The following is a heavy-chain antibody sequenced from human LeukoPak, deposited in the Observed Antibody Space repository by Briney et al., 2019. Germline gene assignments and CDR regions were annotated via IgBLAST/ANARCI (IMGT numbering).Heavy chain of an antibody. CDR1: GYTFTGYY. J-gene: IGHJ4*02. CDR2: INTNTGNP. V-gene: IGHV7-4-1*02. Sequence: GASVKVSCKASGYTFTGYYMHWVRQAPGQGLEWMGWINTNTGNPTYAQGFTGRFVFSLDTSVSTAYLQISSLKAEDTAVYYCARESHIAARDYWGQGTLVTVSS. CDR3: ARESHIAARDY. D-gene: IGHD6-6*01.